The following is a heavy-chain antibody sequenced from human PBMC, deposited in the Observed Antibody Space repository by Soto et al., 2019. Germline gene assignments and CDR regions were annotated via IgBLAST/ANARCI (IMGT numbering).Heavy chain of an antibody. J-gene: IGHJ4*02. Sequence: ASVKVSCKASRYTFTDYYMHWVRQSPGQGLEWMGWIHPNSGVTKFPQKFQGRVIMTRDTSISTVYMELIRLTSDDTAVYYCARAGLKTLELATTYWGQGTLVTVSS. CDR2: IHPNSGVT. CDR3: ARAGLKTLELATTY. D-gene: IGHD1-1*01. CDR1: RYTFTDYY. V-gene: IGHV1-2*02.